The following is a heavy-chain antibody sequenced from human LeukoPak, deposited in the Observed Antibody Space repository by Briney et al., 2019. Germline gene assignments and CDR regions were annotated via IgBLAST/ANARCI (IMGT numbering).Heavy chain of an antibody. CDR1: GFTFSSYS. D-gene: IGHD6-6*01. J-gene: IGHJ5*02. V-gene: IGHV3-48*02. CDR2: ITSSSNI. CDR3: ARSANPGVHEFDP. Sequence: GGSLRLSRAASGFTFSSYSMAWVRQAPGKGREGLSYITSSSNINYADSVKGRFTISRDNANNSLYLQMNSLRDEDTAVYYCARSANPGVHEFDPWGQGTLVTVS.